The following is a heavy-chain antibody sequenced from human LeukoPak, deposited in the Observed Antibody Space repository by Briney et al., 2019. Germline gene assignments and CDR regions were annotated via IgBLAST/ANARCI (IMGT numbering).Heavy chain of an antibody. D-gene: IGHD3-10*01. CDR2: IYTSGST. CDR3: ARVSTSWFGELLYPGDAFDI. Sequence: SETLSLTCTVSGGSISSGSYYWSWIRQPAGKGLEWIGRIYTSGSTNYNPSLKSRVTISVDTSKNQFSLKLSSVTAADTAVYYCARVSTSWFGELLYPGDAFDIWGQGTMVTVSS. CDR1: GGSISSGSYY. V-gene: IGHV4-61*02. J-gene: IGHJ3*02.